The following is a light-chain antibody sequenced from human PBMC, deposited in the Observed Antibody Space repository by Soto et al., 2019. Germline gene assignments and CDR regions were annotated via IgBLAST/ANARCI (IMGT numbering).Light chain of an antibody. CDR1: QSVIHDY. CDR3: QPYSSLPPD. J-gene: IGKJ5*01. CDR2: GAF. Sequence: EIVVTQSPGTLSLSPGERAALSCRASQSVIHDYLAWYQQKPGQAPRLLIYGAFRSATGIPDRFSSSGSGTDFTLTISRLEPEDFAVYYCQPYSSLPPDIGQETRLEIK. V-gene: IGKV3-20*01.